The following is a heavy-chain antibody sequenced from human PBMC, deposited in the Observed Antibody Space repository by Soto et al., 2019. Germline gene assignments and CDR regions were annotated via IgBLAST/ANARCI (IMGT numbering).Heavy chain of an antibody. CDR1: GGTFSSYA. CDR3: ARHPGGSDYYGSGSYYKGWFGYGMDV. D-gene: IGHD3-10*01. Sequence: ASVKVSCKASGGTFSSYAISWVRQAPGQGLEWMGGIIPIFGTANYAQKFQGRVTITADESTSTAYMELSSLRSEDTAVYYCARHPGGSDYYGSGSYYKGWFGYGMDVWGQGTTVTVSS. V-gene: IGHV1-69*13. CDR2: IIPIFGTA. J-gene: IGHJ6*02.